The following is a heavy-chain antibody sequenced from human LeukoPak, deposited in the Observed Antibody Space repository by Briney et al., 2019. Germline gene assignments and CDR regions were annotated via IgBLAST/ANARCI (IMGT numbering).Heavy chain of an antibody. CDR3: ARGHRYNWNPLYFYMDL. V-gene: IGHV1-69*01. D-gene: IGHD1-20*01. Sequence: TVKVSCKASGGTFSTYSINWVRQAPGQGLEWMGDIVATHGTRNYAPRFQGRLTITADESTAYMELSSLTSEDTAVYYCARGHRYNWNPLYFYMDLWGNGTTVTVSS. CDR2: IVATHGTR. J-gene: IGHJ6*03. CDR1: GGTFSTYS.